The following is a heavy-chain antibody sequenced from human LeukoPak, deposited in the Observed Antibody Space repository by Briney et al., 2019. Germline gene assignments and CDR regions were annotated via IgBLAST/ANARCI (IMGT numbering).Heavy chain of an antibody. CDR2: ISYDGSNK. CDR1: GFTFSSYG. V-gene: IGHV3-30*18. D-gene: IGHD6-19*01. J-gene: IGHJ4*02. Sequence: GGFLRLSCAASGFTFSSYGMDWVRQAPGKGLEWVAVISYDGSNKYYADSVKGRFTISRDNSKNTLYLQMNSLRAEDTAVYYCAKDKQWLILDYWGQGTLVTVSS. CDR3: AKDKQWLILDY.